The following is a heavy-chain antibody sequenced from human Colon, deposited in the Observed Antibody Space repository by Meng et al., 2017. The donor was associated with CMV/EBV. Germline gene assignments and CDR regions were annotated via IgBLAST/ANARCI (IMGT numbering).Heavy chain of an antibody. D-gene: IGHD3-3*01. CDR3: TSIFGVVDY. J-gene: IGHJ4*02. Sequence: SCAPSGFTFSCSAMPWVRQASGKGLEWVGRIRTKANRYATAYAASVKGRFTISRDDSKNTAYLQMNSLKTEDTAVYYCTSIFGVVDYWGQGTLVTVSS. CDR2: IRTKANRYAT. V-gene: IGHV3-73*01. CDR1: GFTFSCSA.